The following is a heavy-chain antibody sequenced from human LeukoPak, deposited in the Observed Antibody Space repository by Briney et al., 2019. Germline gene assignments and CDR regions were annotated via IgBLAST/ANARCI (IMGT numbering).Heavy chain of an antibody. CDR1: GFTVRSNY. CDR2: IYSGGST. V-gene: IGHV3-53*01. D-gene: IGHD1-26*01. CDR3: ARETSGSYFPYYYYYMDV. J-gene: IGHJ6*03. Sequence: GGSLRLSCAASGFTVRSNYMSWVRQAPGKGLEWVSVIYSGGSTYYADSVKGRFTISRDNSKNTLYLQMNSLRAEDTAVYYCARETSGSYFPYYYYYMDVWGKGTTVTVSS.